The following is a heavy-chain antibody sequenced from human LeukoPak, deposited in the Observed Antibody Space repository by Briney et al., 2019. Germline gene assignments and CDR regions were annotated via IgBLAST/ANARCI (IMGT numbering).Heavy chain of an antibody. CDR1: GFTFDDYA. V-gene: IGHV3-9*01. Sequence: HTGGSLRLSCAASGFTFDDYAMHWVRQAPGKGLEWVSGISWNSGSIGYADSVKGRFTISRDNAKNSLYLQMNSLRADDTALYYCAKGPGYYDSSGSTDYCGEGTLVSVSS. J-gene: IGHJ4*02. CDR2: ISWNSGSI. CDR3: AKGPGYYDSSGSTDY. D-gene: IGHD3-22*01.